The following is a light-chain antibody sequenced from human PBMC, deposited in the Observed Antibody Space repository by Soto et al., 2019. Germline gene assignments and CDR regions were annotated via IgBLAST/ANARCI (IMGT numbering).Light chain of an antibody. CDR2: GAS. CDR1: QSVSSN. V-gene: IGKV3-15*01. CDR3: QQYNNWPRTWT. J-gene: IGKJ1*01. Sequence: EIVMTQSPATLSVSPGERATLSCRASQSVSSNLAWYQQKPGQAPRLLIYGASTRATGIPARFSGSGSGTEFTLTISSLQSEDFAVYYCQQYNNWPRTWTFGQGTKVEIQ.